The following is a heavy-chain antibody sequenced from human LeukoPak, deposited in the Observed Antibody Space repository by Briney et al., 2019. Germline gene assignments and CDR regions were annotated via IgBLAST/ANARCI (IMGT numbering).Heavy chain of an antibody. D-gene: IGHD3-10*01. J-gene: IGHJ4*02. V-gene: IGHV3-15*01. CDR1: GFTVSSIY. Sequence: GGSLRLSCAASGFTVSSIYMNWVRQSPGKGLEWVGRIKSKTDGGTTDYAAPVKGRFTISREDSNNTLYLQMNSLKTEDTAVYYCTTDVRYGSGSYYNAYYFDYWGQGTLVTVSS. CDR2: IKSKTDGGTT. CDR3: TTDVRYGSGSYYNAYYFDY.